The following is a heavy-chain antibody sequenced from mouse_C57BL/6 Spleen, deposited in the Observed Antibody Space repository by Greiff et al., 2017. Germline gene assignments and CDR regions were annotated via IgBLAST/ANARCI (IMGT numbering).Heavy chain of an antibody. D-gene: IGHD1-1*01. V-gene: IGHV3-1*01. Sequence: VQLQQSGPGMVKPSQSLSLTCTVTGYSITSGYDWHWIRHFPGNKLEWMGYISYSGSTNYNPSLKSRISITHDTSKNHFFLKLNSVTTEDTATYYCARGGSSYVWYFDVWGTGTTVTVSS. CDR1: GYSITSGYD. CDR2: ISYSGST. CDR3: ARGGSSYVWYFDV. J-gene: IGHJ1*03.